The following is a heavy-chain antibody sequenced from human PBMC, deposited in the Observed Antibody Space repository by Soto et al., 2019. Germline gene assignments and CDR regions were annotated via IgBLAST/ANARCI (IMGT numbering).Heavy chain of an antibody. V-gene: IGHV3-23*01. CDR1: GFTFSSYA. D-gene: IGHD5-12*01. CDR2: ISGSGGST. Sequence: EVQLLESGGGLVQPGGSLRLSCAASGFTFSSYAMSWVRQAPGKGLEWVSAISGSGGSTYYADSVKGRFTISRDNSKNTLYLQMNSLRAEDTAVYYCAKAGPRGYSGYERYYYYYYGMDVWGQGTTVTVSS. J-gene: IGHJ6*02. CDR3: AKAGPRGYSGYERYYYYYYGMDV.